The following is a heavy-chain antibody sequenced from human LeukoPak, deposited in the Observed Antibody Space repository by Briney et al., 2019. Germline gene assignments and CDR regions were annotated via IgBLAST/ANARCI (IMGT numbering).Heavy chain of an antibody. CDR3: AKWGIVVVPAAYDAFDI. V-gene: IGHV3-23*01. CDR2: ISGSGGST. CDR1: GFTFSSYA. Sequence: GGSLRLSCAASGFTFSSYAMSWVRQAPGKGLEWVSAISGSGGSTYYADSVKGRFTISRDNSKNTLYLQMNSLRAEDTAVYYCAKWGIVVVPAAYDAFDIWGQGTLVTVSS. J-gene: IGHJ3*02. D-gene: IGHD2-2*01.